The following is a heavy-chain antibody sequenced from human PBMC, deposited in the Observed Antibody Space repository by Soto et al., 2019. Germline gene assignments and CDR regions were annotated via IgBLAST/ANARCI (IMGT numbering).Heavy chain of an antibody. D-gene: IGHD3-10*02. J-gene: IGHJ5*02. V-gene: IGHV4-38-2*01. CDR1: GYSISSGYY. Sequence: PSETLSLTCAVSGYSISSGYYWDWIRQPPGKGLEWIGSIYHSGSTYYNVSLKSRVTISVDTSKNQFSLNLSSVTAADTAVYYCARGFCSGTSNWFDPWGQGALVAVSS. CDR2: IYHSGST. CDR3: ARGFCSGTSNWFDP.